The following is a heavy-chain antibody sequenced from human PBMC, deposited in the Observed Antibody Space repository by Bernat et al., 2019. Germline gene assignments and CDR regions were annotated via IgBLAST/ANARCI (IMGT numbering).Heavy chain of an antibody. CDR2: INPNSGGT. D-gene: IGHD6-19*01. J-gene: IGHJ4*02. CDR3: ARAYSSGWYRYDY. Sequence: QVQLVQSGAEVKKPGASVKVSCKASGYTFTGYYMHWVRQAPGQGLEWMGWINPNSGGTNYAQKYQGRVTMTRDTSISTAYMELGRLRSDDTAVDYCARAYSSGWYRYDYWGQGTLVTVSS. CDR1: GYTFTGYY. V-gene: IGHV1-2*02.